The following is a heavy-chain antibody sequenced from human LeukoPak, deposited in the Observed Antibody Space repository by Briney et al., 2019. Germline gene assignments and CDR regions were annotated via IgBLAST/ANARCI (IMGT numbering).Heavy chain of an antibody. J-gene: IGHJ4*02. CDR2: MNPKSGNT. Sequence: ASVKVSCRTSGYTFTTHDINWVRQATGQALEWMGWMNPKSGNTGYAQKFQGRVTMTRNTSISTAYMELSSLRSEGTAVYYCAWRDGYSFDFWGQGTLVTVSS. V-gene: IGHV1-8*01. D-gene: IGHD5-24*01. CDR3: AWRDGYSFDF. CDR1: GYTFTTHD.